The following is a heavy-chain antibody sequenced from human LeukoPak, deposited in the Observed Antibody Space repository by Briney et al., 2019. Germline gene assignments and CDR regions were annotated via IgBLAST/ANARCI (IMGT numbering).Heavy chain of an antibody. Sequence: PGGSLGLSCAASGFTFSSYSMNWVRQAPGKGLEWVSSISSSSSYIYYADSVKGRFTISRDNAKNSLYLQMNSLRAEDTAVYYCASSYCSGGSCYSIYFQHWGQGTLVTVSS. CDR1: GFTFSSYS. D-gene: IGHD2-15*01. CDR2: ISSSSSYI. CDR3: ASSYCSGGSCYSIYFQH. J-gene: IGHJ1*01. V-gene: IGHV3-21*01.